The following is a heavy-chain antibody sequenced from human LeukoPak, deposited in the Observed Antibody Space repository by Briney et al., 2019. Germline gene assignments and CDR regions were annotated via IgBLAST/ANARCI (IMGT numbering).Heavy chain of an antibody. J-gene: IGHJ4*02. V-gene: IGHV1-2*02. D-gene: IGHD6-19*01. CDR1: GYTFTGYY. CDR2: INPNSGGT. Sequence: GASVKVSCKASGYTFTGYYMHWVRQAHGQGLEWMGWINPNSGGTNYAQKFQGRVTMTRDTSISTAYMELSRLRSDDTAVYYCARGKESWSRRYSSGWSPGYWGQGTLVTVSS. CDR3: ARGKESWSRRYSSGWSPGY.